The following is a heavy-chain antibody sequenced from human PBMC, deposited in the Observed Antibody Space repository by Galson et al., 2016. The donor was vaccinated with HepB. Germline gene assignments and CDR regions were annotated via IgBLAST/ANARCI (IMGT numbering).Heavy chain of an antibody. D-gene: IGHD3-10*01. CDR3: AKDQWLAELFRDMWFDP. CDR2: ISGSGAQI. V-gene: IGHV3-23*01. J-gene: IGHJ5*02. CDR1: GFTVSSHY. Sequence: SLRLSCAVSGFTVSSHYMNWVRQAPGKGLEWVSSISGSGAQIYYAESVKGRFTISRDNSNNTLYLQMDSLTDVDTAVYYCAKDQWLAELFRDMWFDPSGQGTLVTVSS.